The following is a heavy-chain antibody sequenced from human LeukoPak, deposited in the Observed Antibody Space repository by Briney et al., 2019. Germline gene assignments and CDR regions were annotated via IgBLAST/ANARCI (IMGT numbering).Heavy chain of an antibody. CDR1: GGTFSSYA. CDR3: ARARNYYDSSGYYAPKDYYFDY. Sequence: SVKVSCKASGGTFSSYAISWVRQAPGQGLEWMGGIIPIFGTANYAQKLQGRVTMTTDTSTSTAYMELRSLRSDDTAVYYCARARNYYDSSGYYAPKDYYFDYWGQGTLVTVSS. J-gene: IGHJ4*02. V-gene: IGHV1-69*05. CDR2: IIPIFGTA. D-gene: IGHD3-22*01.